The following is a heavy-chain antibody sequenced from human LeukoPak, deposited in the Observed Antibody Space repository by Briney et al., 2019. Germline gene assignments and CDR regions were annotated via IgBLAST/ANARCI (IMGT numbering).Heavy chain of an antibody. J-gene: IGHJ4*01. CDR3: AREYSSGWYVDY. CDR2: TYYRSKWYN. CDR1: GDSVTSNSAA. D-gene: IGHD6-19*01. V-gene: IGHV6-1*01. Sequence: SQTLSLTCAISGDSVTSNSAAWNWIRQSPSRGLEWLGRTYYRSKWYNDYAVSVKRRITINPDTSKNQFSLQLNSVTPENTAMYYCAREYSSGWYVDYCGQGTLVTVYS.